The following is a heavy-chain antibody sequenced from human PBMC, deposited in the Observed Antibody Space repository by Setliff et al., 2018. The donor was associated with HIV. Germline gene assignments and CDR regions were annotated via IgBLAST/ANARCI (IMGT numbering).Heavy chain of an antibody. D-gene: IGHD3-10*01. CDR1: GFTVSRFY. J-gene: IGHJ4*02. CDR3: AGLLRGGGDYFDY. CDR2: IYSDGSS. Sequence: GGSLRLSCAASGFTVSRFYMSWVRQAPGKGLEWVSVIYSDGSSYYADSVRGRFTISRDNYKNTLYLQMNSLRAEDTAIYYCAGLLRGGGDYFDYWGQGTLVTVSS. V-gene: IGHV3-53*01.